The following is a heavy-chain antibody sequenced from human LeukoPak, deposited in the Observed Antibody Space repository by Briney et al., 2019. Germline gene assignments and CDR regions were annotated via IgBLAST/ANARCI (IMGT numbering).Heavy chain of an antibody. D-gene: IGHD6-19*01. CDR2: ITGSGGST. Sequence: GGSLRLSCAASGFTVSSYAMSWVRQAPGKGLEWVSGITGSGGSTYYADSVKGRFIISRDNSKNTLYLQMNSLRADAMAVYYCAKHSSGWSYFDYWGQGTLVTVSS. J-gene: IGHJ4*02. V-gene: IGHV3-23*01. CDR3: AKHSSGWSYFDY. CDR1: GFTVSSYA.